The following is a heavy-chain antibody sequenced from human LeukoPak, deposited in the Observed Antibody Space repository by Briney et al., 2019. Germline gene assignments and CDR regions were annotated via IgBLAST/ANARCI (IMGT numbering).Heavy chain of an antibody. CDR2: IYPGDSDT. D-gene: IGHD5-18*01. CDR1: GYTFTNYW. V-gene: IGHV5-51*01. CDR3: ARHAADTTIVPVRFDY. J-gene: IGHJ4*02. Sequence: GESLKISCKGSGYTFTNYWIVWVRQMPGKGLEWMGIIYPGDSDTRYSPSFQGQVTISADKSISTAYLQWSSLKASDTTMYYCARHAADTTIVPVRFDYWGQGTLVTVSS.